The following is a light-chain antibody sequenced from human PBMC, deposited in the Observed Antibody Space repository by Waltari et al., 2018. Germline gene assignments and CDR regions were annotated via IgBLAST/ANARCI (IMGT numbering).Light chain of an antibody. CDR2: PDT. V-gene: IGLV3-1*01. J-gene: IGLJ3*02. CDR1: ILGNKD. Sequence: SYELTQPPSVSVSPGQPASITCSGDILGNKDASWYQQKPGKSPLLVIYPDTKRPSEIPERFSGSKSANAATLTITGTQAVDEADYYGQALGTGAWVFGGGTKLTVL. CDR3: QALGTGAWV.